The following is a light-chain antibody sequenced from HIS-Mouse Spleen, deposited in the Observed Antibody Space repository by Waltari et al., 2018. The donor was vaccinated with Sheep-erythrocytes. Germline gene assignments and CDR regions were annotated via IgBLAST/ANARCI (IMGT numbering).Light chain of an antibody. V-gene: IGLV2-8*01. CDR2: AVS. CDR1: SSDVGGYNY. CDR3: SSYAGSNNVMV. Sequence: QSALTQPPSASGSPGQSVTISCTGTSSDVGGYNYVPWYQQHPCKAPKLMIYAVSKRPSGVPDRFSGSKSGNTASLTVSGLQAEDEADYYCSSYAGSNNVMVFGGGTKLTVL. J-gene: IGLJ2*01.